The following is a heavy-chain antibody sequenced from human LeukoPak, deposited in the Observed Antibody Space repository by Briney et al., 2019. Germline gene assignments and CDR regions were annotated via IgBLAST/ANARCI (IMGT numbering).Heavy chain of an antibody. Sequence: GASVKVSCKASGGTFSSYAINWVRQAPGQGLEWMGGIIPGFGTANYAQKFQGRVTITADESTSTAYMELSSLRSEDTAVYYCARGDFTRGYYGSGSYLGPAFDYWGQGTLVTVSS. CDR2: IIPGFGTA. CDR3: ARGDFTRGYYGSGSYLGPAFDY. CDR1: GGTFSSYA. V-gene: IGHV1-69*13. J-gene: IGHJ4*02. D-gene: IGHD3-10*01.